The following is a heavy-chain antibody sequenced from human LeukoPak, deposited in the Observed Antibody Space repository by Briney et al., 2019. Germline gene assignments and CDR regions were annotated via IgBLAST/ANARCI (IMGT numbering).Heavy chain of an antibody. V-gene: IGHV3-7*01. D-gene: IGHD6-19*01. J-gene: IGHJ4*02. CDR3: VRLKAVAGTAFDY. CDR2: IREDGTEK. Sequence: GGSLRLSCAASGFAFSSSWLSWVRQAPGKGLEWVASIREDGTEKYYVDSVKGRFTISRDNAKNSLYLQMNSLRVEDTAVYYCVRLKAVAGTAFDYWGQGTLVTVSS. CDR1: GFAFSSSW.